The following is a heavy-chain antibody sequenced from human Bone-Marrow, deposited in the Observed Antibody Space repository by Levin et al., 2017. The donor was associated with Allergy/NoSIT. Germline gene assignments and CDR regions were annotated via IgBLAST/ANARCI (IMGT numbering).Heavy chain of an antibody. D-gene: IGHD4-17*01. Sequence: GGSLRLSCAASGFSFSTYAMNWVRQAPGKGLEWVSGVSGSSSHTYYADSVKGRFTISRDNSRKTLYLQMNSLRVEDTAVYYCAKSGDYRDDVGRWFDPWGQGTQVIVSS. CDR2: VSGSSSHT. CDR1: GFSFSTYA. CDR3: AKSGDYRDDVGRWFDP. V-gene: IGHV3-23*01. J-gene: IGHJ5*02.